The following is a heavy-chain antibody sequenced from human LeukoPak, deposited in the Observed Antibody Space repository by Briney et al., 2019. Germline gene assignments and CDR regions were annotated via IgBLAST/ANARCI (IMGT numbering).Heavy chain of an antibody. D-gene: IGHD3-10*01. CDR3: ARGPRYYGSGIRYFDY. Sequence: PSETLSLTCAVYGRSFSGYYWSWIRQPPRKGLEWIGEINHSGSTNYNPSLKSRVTISVDTSKNQFSLKLSSVTAADTAVYYCARGPRYYGSGIRYFDYWGQGTLVTVSS. J-gene: IGHJ4*02. CDR2: INHSGST. CDR1: GRSFSGYY. V-gene: IGHV4-34*01.